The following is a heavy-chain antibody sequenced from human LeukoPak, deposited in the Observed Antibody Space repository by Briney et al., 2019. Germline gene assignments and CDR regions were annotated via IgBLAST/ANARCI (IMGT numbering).Heavy chain of an antibody. CDR2: ISGSGGSK. CDR1: GFTCSSYA. V-gene: IGHV3-23*01. Sequence: GGSLRLSCAASGFTCSSYAMRWVRQAPGKGREGVTAISGSGGSKDYADSGKGRFTIDRDNAKNTMYLQMTSLRAEDTAVYYCAKEWGYYDSSGTRSPLDYWGQGTLVTGSS. J-gene: IGHJ4*02. D-gene: IGHD3-22*01. CDR3: AKEWGYYDSSGTRSPLDY.